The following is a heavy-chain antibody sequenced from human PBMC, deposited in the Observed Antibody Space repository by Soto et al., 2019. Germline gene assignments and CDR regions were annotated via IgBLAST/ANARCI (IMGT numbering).Heavy chain of an antibody. J-gene: IGHJ4*02. Sequence: GGSLTLSCAASGFTFSSYAMSWVRQAPGRGLEWVSAISGSSASTYYADSVKGRFTISRDNSKNTIYLQMNSLRAEDTAVYYCAKTLTGYYLLYYFDYWGPGTLVTVSS. V-gene: IGHV3-23*01. D-gene: IGHD3-9*01. CDR3: AKTLTGYYLLYYFDY. CDR1: GFTFSSYA. CDR2: ISGSSAST.